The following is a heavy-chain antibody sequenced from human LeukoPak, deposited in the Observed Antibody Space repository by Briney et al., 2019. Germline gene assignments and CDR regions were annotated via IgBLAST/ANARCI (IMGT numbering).Heavy chain of an antibody. V-gene: IGHV4-4*07. Sequence: SETLSLTCTVSGGSISSYYWSWIRQPAGKGLEWIGRIYSSGSTNYNPSLKSRVTISVDTSKNQFSLKLSSVTAADTAVYYCARLNSDYYGSGTHFDYWGQGTLVTVSS. J-gene: IGHJ4*02. D-gene: IGHD3-10*01. CDR2: IYSSGST. CDR1: GGSISSYY. CDR3: ARLNSDYYGSGTHFDY.